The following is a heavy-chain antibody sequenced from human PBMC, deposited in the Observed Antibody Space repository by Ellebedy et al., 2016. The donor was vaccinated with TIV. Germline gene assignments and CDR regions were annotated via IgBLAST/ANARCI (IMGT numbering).Heavy chain of an antibody. Sequence: GESLKISXAASGFTFSDHYIDWVRQAPGKGLEWVGRTRDKANSYTTDYAASVKGRFTISRDNAKNSLFLQMNSLRAEDTAVYYCVRGGGSLDFWGPGTLVTVSS. CDR1: GFTFSDHY. V-gene: IGHV3-72*01. CDR3: VRGGGSLDF. D-gene: IGHD2-15*01. CDR2: TRDKANSYTT. J-gene: IGHJ4*02.